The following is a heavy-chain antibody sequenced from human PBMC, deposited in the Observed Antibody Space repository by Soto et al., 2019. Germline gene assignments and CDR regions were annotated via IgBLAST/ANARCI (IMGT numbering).Heavy chain of an antibody. V-gene: IGHV4-59*08. CDR3: ARQGRHYYMDV. Sequence: SETLSITCTVSGGSISSYYWSWIRQPPGKGLEWIGYIYYSGSTNYNPSLKSRVTISVDTSKNQFSPKLSSVTAADTAVYYCARQGRHYYMDVWGKGTTVTAP. J-gene: IGHJ6*03. CDR2: IYYSGST. CDR1: GGSISSYY.